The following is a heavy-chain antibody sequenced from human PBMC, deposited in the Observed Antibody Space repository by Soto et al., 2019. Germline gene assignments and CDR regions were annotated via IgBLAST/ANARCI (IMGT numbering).Heavy chain of an antibody. CDR2: IYYSGST. J-gene: IGHJ5*02. CDR1: GYSISGSNW. Sequence: PSETLSLTCAVFGYSISGSNWWGWIRQPPGKGLEWIGYIYYSGSTYYNPSLKSRVTMSVDTSKNQFSLKLSSVTAVDTAVYYCASVVVTAWGTWFDPWGQGTLVTVSS. V-gene: IGHV4-28*01. D-gene: IGHD2-21*02. CDR3: ASVVVTAWGTWFDP.